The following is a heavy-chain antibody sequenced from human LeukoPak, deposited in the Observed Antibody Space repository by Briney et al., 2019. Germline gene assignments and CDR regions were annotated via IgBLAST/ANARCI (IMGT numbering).Heavy chain of an antibody. CDR3: ARGPSVVRGLVHGV. V-gene: IGHV4-34*01. CDR1: GGSFSGYY. D-gene: IGHD3-10*01. CDR2: INHSGST. J-gene: IGHJ3*01. Sequence: SETLSLTCAVYGGSFSGYYWSWIRQPPGKGLEWIGEINHSGSTNYNPSLKSRVTISVDTSKNQFSLKLSSVTAADTAVYYCARGPSVVRGLVHGVWGQGTMVTVSS.